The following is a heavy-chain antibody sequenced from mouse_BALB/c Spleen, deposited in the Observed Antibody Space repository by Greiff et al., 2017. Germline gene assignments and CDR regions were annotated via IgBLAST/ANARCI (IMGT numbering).Heavy chain of an antibody. CDR1: GYSFTGYF. Sequence: EVQLQQSGPELVKPGASVKISCKASGYSFTGYFMNWVRQSHGKSLEWIGRINPYNGDTFYNQKFKGKATLTVDKSSSTAYMESRSLASEDSAVYYCSRRYGNSHYAMDYWGQGTSVTVSA. CDR2: INPYNGDT. J-gene: IGHJ4*01. D-gene: IGHD2-1*01. V-gene: IGHV1-20*02. CDR3: SRRYGNSHYAMDY.